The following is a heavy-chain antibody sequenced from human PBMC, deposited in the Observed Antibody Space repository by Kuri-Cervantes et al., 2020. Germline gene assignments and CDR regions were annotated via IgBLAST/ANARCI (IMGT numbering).Heavy chain of an antibody. CDR3: ARDLDWAFDY. D-gene: IGHD3/OR15-3a*01. CDR2: ISSTYEI. V-gene: IGHV3-69-1*01. J-gene: IGHJ4*02. Sequence: LSLTCAVSGGSISNYFWSWVRQAPGKGLEWVSYISSTYEIYYAESVKGRFTISRDNAKNSLYLQMSSLRDEDTAVHYCARDLDWAFDYWGQGSLVTVSS. CDR1: GGSISNYF.